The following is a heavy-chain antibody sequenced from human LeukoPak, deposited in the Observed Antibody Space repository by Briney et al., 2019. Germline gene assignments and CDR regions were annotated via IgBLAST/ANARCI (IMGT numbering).Heavy chain of an antibody. CDR1: GYSISSGYY. Sequence: TSETLSLTCTVSGYSISSGYYWGWIRQPPGKGLGWIGSIYHSGSTYYNPSLKSRVTISVDTSKNQFSLKLSSVTAADTAVYYCARDTDIVVVPSWFDPWGQGTPVTVSS. D-gene: IGHD2-2*01. V-gene: IGHV4-38-2*02. J-gene: IGHJ5*02. CDR3: ARDTDIVVVPSWFDP. CDR2: IYHSGST.